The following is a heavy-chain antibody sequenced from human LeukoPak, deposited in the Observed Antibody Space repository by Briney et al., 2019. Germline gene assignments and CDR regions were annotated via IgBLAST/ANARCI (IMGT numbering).Heavy chain of an antibody. D-gene: IGHD6-19*01. CDR1: GFTFSDYD. J-gene: IGHJ3*01. Sequence: GGSLRLSWAASGFTFSDYDMNWIRQAPGTGLEWVSYITGSSSSKYYADSVKGRFTISRDNAKNSLYLQMNSLRAEDTAVYYCARPTTSGWYPHWGQGTMVTVSS. CDR2: ITGSSSSK. V-gene: IGHV3-48*01. CDR3: ARPTTSGWYPH.